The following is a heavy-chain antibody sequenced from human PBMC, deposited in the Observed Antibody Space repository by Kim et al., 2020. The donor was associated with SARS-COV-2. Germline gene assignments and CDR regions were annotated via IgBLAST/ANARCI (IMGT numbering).Heavy chain of an antibody. CDR1: GGSISGYY. CDR2: IYYTGRT. Sequence: SETLFLTCAVSGGSISGYYWSWIRQPPGKGLDWIAYIYYTGRTKYNPSLESRVTISVDTSKNQFSLKLSSVTATDTTVYYCARHVSSGYDYWGQGSLVTVSS. CDR3: ARHVSSGYDY. D-gene: IGHD3-22*01. J-gene: IGHJ4*02. V-gene: IGHV4-59*08.